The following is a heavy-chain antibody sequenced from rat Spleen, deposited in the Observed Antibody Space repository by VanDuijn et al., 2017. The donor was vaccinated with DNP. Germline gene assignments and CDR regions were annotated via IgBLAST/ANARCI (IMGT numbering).Heavy chain of an antibody. J-gene: IGHJ2*01. Sequence: EVQLVESGGGLVQPGTSLKLSCAASGFSFSDYAMAWVRQSPKKGLEWVGNIMDDGSGTYYRDSVKGRFTISRDNAKSTLYLQMDSLRSEDTATYYCATHRLRVFHYWGQGVMVTVS. CDR1: GFSFSDYA. CDR2: IMDDGSGT. V-gene: IGHV5S10*01. CDR3: ATHRLRVFHY. D-gene: IGHD1-7*01.